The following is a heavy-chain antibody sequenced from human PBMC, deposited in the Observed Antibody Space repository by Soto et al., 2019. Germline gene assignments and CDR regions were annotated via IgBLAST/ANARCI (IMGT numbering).Heavy chain of an antibody. CDR1: GFTFSNYA. CDR2: ISGSGGST. D-gene: IGHD4-4*01. J-gene: IGHJ6*03. CDR3: AKVLSNYVSYYYYYMDV. Sequence: GGSLRLSCAASGFTFSNYAMSWVRQAPGKGLEWVSAISGSGGSTYYADSVKGRFTISRDNSKNTLYLQMNSLRAEDTAVYYCAKVLSNYVSYYYYYMDVWGKGTTVTVSS. V-gene: IGHV3-23*01.